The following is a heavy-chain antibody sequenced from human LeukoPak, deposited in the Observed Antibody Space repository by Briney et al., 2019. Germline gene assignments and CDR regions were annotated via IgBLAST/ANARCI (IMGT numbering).Heavy chain of an antibody. CDR1: GDSISSGDYY. J-gene: IGHJ6*03. CDR3: ARERMASTDYYYYYYYMDV. V-gene: IGHV4-61*02. D-gene: IGHD5-24*01. Sequence: SETLSLTCTVSGDSISSGDYYWSWIRQPAGKGLEWIGRISSSGSTNYNPSLKSRVTISVDTSKNQFSLDLSSVTAADTAVYYCARERMASTDYYYYYYYMDVWGKGTTVIISS. CDR2: ISSSGST.